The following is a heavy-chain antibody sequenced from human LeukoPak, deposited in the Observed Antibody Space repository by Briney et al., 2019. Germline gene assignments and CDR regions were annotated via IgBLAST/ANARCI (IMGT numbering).Heavy chain of an antibody. CDR1: GFTFSSYA. CDR3: AKGSIRWLQSPFDY. D-gene: IGHD5-24*01. V-gene: IGHV3-23*01. J-gene: IGHJ4*02. CDR2: ISGSGGST. Sequence: GGSLKLSCAASGFTFSSYAMSWVRQAPGKGLEWVSAISGSGGSTYYADSVKGRFTISRDNSKNTLYLQMNSLRAEDTAVYYCAKGSIRWLQSPFDYWGQGTLVTVSS.